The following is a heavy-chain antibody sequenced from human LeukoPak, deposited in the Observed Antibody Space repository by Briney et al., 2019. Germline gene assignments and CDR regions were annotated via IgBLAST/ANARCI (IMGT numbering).Heavy chain of an antibody. V-gene: IGHV1-69*04. CDR3: ARDLPRGAYYDSSGPFDY. J-gene: IGHJ4*02. D-gene: IGHD3-22*01. Sequence: LVKVSCKASGGTFSSYAISWVRQAPGQGLEWMGRIIPIFGIANYAQKFQGRVTITADKSTSTAYMELSSLRSEDTAVYYCARDLPRGAYYDSSGPFDYWGQGTLVTVSS. CDR1: GGTFSSYA. CDR2: IIPIFGIA.